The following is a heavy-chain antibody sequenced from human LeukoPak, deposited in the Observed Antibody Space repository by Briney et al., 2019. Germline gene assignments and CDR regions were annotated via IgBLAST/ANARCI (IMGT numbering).Heavy chain of an antibody. J-gene: IGHJ4*02. CDR2: IWFDGTNK. Sequence: GGSLRLSCAASGFTFSNYGMHWVRQAPGKGLEWVAVIWFDGTNKYYADSVRGRFTISRENSKNTLYLQMSSLRAEDTAVYYCARDRGVAAHLDYWGQGTLVTVSS. CDR3: ARDRGVAAHLDY. D-gene: IGHD5-12*01. V-gene: IGHV3-33*01. CDR1: GFTFSNYG.